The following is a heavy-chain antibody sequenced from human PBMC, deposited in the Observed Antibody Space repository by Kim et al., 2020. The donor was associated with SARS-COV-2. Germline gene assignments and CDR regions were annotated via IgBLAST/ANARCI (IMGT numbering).Heavy chain of an antibody. CDR2: SSRTI. V-gene: IGHV3-48*04. J-gene: IGHJ4*02. Sequence: SSRTIYYADSVKGRFTISGDNAKNSLYLQMNSLRAEDTAVYYCTSSWGFDYWGQGTLVTVSS. D-gene: IGHD6-13*01. CDR3: TSSWGFDY.